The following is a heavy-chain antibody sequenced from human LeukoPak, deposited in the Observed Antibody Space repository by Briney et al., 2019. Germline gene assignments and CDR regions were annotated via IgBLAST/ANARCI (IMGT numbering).Heavy chain of an antibody. Sequence: ASVTVSCKAYGYTFTGYYMHWVRQAPGQGLEWMGWINPNSGGTNYAQKFQGWVTMTRDTSISTAYMELSRLRSDDTAVYYCARGNNWNDEGWFDPWGQGTLVTVSS. V-gene: IGHV1-2*04. CDR2: INPNSGGT. J-gene: IGHJ5*02. CDR3: ARGNNWNDEGWFDP. CDR1: GYTFTGYY. D-gene: IGHD1-20*01.